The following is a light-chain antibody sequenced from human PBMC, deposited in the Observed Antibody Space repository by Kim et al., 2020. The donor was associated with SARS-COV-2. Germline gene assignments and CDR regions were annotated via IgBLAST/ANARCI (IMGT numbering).Light chain of an antibody. J-gene: IGKJ1*01. CDR2: GAS. CDR3: QQYNNWPRT. CDR1: LSASSN. V-gene: IGKV3-15*01. Sequence: VPPGERATHSCRARLSASSNLAWYQQKPRQAPSLPIYGASTRATGIPARFSGSGCGTEFTLTISSLQCEEYAFYYCQQYNNWPRTIGQGT.